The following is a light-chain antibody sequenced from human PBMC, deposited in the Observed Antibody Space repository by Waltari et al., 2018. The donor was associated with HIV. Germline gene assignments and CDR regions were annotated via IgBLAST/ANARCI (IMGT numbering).Light chain of an antibody. CDR3: QQYKSYPIT. CDR2: DAS. CDR1: QGINTY. J-gene: IGKJ5*01. V-gene: IGKV1-16*01. Sequence: DIKITQSPSSLSASVGDRVTITCRPSQGINTYLDWFQQKPGKAPKSLIYDASNLQGGVPSRFSGSGSGTDFTLTISSLQPEDFATYYCQQYKSYPITFGQGTRLETK.